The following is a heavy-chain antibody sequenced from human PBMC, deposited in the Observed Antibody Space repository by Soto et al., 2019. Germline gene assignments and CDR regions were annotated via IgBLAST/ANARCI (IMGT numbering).Heavy chain of an antibody. Sequence: PSETLSLTCTVSGDSISSYYWSWIRQPPGKGLEWIGYIYYSGSTNYNPSLKSRVTISVDTSKNQFSLKLSSVTAADTAVYYCARSNGDYGDYWSQGTLFTVSS. D-gene: IGHD4-17*01. J-gene: IGHJ4*02. V-gene: IGHV4-59*01. CDR3: ARSNGDYGDY. CDR2: IYYSGST. CDR1: GDSISSYY.